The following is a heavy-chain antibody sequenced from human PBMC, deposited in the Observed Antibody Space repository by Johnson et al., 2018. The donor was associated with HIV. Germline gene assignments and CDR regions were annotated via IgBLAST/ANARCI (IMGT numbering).Heavy chain of an antibody. J-gene: IGHJ3*01. D-gene: IGHD3-3*01. V-gene: IGHV3-66*01. CDR1: GFSVSNNY. CDR3: AKDSSLSYYNFWSGYSAQMDAFDV. Sequence: VQLVESGGGVVQPGGSLRLSCAASGFSVSNNYMSWVRQAPGKGLEWVSVIYSGGSTYHADSVKGRFTISRDTSNNTLYLQMNSLRAEDTAVYYCAKDSSLSYYNFWSGYSAQMDAFDVWGQGTMITVSS. CDR2: IYSGGST.